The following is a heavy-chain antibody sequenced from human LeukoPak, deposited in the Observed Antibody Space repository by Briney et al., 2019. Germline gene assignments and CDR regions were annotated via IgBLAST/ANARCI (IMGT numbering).Heavy chain of an antibody. CDR3: ARVNIQLWAYHYYFDY. CDR1: GGTFSSYA. D-gene: IGHD5-18*01. CDR2: IIPIFGTA. J-gene: IGHJ4*02. V-gene: IGHV1-69*05. Sequence: SVKVSCKASGGTFSSYAISWVRQAPGQGLEWMGGIIPIFGTANYAQKSQGRVTINTDESTSTAYMELSSLRSEDTAVYYCARVNIQLWAYHYYFDYWGQGTLVTVSS.